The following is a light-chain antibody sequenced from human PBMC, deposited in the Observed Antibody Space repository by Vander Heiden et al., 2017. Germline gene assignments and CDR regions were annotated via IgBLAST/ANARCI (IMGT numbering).Light chain of an antibody. Sequence: IQMPQSPSPLSASVGDRVTITCRASQSISTFLNWYQKKPGRAPNLLIFAASTLQSGVPARFSGSASGTDFTLTISSLQPEDFATYYCQQSYSSPVTFGQGTKLEIK. CDR1: QSISTF. CDR3: QQSYSSPVT. V-gene: IGKV1-39*01. J-gene: IGKJ2*01. CDR2: AAS.